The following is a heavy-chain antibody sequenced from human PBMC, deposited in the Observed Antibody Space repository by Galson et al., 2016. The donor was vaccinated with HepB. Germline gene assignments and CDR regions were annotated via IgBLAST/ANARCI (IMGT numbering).Heavy chain of an antibody. CDR3: GRETIALAGTCFDP. J-gene: IGHJ5*02. CDR2: INSNSGST. CDR1: GYTFTDYY. D-gene: IGHD6-19*01. V-gene: IGHV1-2*06. Sequence: SVKVSCKASGYTFTDYYIHWVRQAPGQGLEWMGRINSNSGSTNYAPKFQGRVTTTRDTSISTAYMELNSLTSDDTAMYYCGRETIALAGTCFDPWGQGSLVTVSS.